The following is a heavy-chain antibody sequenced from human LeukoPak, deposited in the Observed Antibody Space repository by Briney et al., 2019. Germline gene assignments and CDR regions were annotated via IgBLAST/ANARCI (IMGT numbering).Heavy chain of an antibody. CDR1: GGAIISDNFY. CDR3: GRLFDS. V-gene: IGHV4-39*01. J-gene: IGHJ4*02. Sequence: PSETLSLTCTVSGGAIISDNFYWGWVRQPPGKGLEWVGSINYSGTTYYNPSLRSRVSISVDTSRTQFFLTLNSATAADTAVYYCGRLFDSWGQGILVTVSS. CDR2: INYSGTT.